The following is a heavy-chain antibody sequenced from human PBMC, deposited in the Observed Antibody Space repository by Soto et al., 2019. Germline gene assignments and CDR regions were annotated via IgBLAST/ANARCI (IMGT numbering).Heavy chain of an antibody. CDR3: AKDLAVGYYDLWRGYYSGMDV. CDR2: ISYDGTTK. CDR1: GFIFSSFG. J-gene: IGHJ6*02. D-gene: IGHD3-3*01. Sequence: GGSLRLSCAASGFIFSSFGMHWVRQAPGKGLEWVAVISYDGTTKYYADSVKGRFTISRDNSKNTLYLQMNSLRAEDTAVYYCAKDLAVGYYDLWRGYYSGMDVWGQGSTVTVSS. V-gene: IGHV3-30*18.